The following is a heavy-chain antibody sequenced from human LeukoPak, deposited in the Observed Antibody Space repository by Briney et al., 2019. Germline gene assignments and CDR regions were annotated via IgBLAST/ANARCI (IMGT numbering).Heavy chain of an antibody. D-gene: IGHD5-12*01. J-gene: IGHJ6*02. V-gene: IGHV3-21*01. CDR2: ISSSSSYI. CDR3: ARDKFKWLRSRGASAYYGMDV. Sequence: GGSLRLSCAASGFTFSSYSMNWVRQAPGKGLEWVSSISSSSSYIYYADPVKGRFTISRDNAKNSLYLQMNSLRAEDTAVYYCARDKFKWLRSRGASAYYGMDVWGQGTTVTVSS. CDR1: GFTFSSYS.